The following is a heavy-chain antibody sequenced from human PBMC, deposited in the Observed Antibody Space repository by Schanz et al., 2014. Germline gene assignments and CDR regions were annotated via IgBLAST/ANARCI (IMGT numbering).Heavy chain of an antibody. CDR1: GYTFTVYY. CDR2: INPNSGAT. Sequence: QVQLVQSGAEVKKPGASVKVSCKASGYTFTVYYMHWVRQAPGQGLEWLGWINPNSGATSSAQKFQGRVTMTRDTSSSTVYMQLSSLTFDDTAIYYCARVTTGYDSWGQGTLVTVSS. V-gene: IGHV1-2*02. D-gene: IGHD5-12*01. J-gene: IGHJ4*02. CDR3: ARVTTGYDS.